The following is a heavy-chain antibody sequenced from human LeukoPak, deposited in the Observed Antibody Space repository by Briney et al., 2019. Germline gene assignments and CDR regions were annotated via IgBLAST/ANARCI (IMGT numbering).Heavy chain of an antibody. V-gene: IGHV4-39*07. CDR1: GGSISSSSYY. D-gene: IGHD2-2*01. Sequence: PSETLSLTCTVSGGSISSSSYYWGWIRQPPGKGLEWIGSIYYSGSTYYNPSLKSRVTISVDTSKNQFSLKLSSVTAADTAVYYCARRCSTSCYFSDYWGQGTLVTVSS. CDR3: ARRCSTSCYFSDY. J-gene: IGHJ4*02. CDR2: IYYSGST.